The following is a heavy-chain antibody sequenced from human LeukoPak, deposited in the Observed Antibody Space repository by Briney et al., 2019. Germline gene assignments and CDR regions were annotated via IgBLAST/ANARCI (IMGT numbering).Heavy chain of an antibody. D-gene: IGHD6-13*01. CDR3: AKAGIALWDY. CDR2: IRYDGSNK. V-gene: IGHV3-30*02. CDR1: GFTFSSYG. Sequence: GGSLRLTCAASGFTFSSYGMHWVRQAPGKGLEWVAFIRYDGSNKYYADSVKGRFTISRDNSKNTLYLQMNSLRAEDTAVYYCAKAGIALWDYWGQGTLVTVSS. J-gene: IGHJ4*02.